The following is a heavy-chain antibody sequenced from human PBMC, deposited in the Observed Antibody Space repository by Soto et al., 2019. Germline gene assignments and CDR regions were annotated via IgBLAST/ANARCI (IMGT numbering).Heavy chain of an antibody. CDR2: IYYSGST. D-gene: IGHD6-6*01. Sequence: SETLSLTCTVSGGSISSGGYYWSWIRQHPGKGLEWIGYIYYSGSTYYNPSLKSRVTISVDTSKNQFSLKLSSVTAADTAVYYCARDCSGSSSDLPGFDPWGQGTLVTVS. J-gene: IGHJ5*02. CDR3: ARDCSGSSSDLPGFDP. CDR1: GGSISSGGYY. V-gene: IGHV4-31*03.